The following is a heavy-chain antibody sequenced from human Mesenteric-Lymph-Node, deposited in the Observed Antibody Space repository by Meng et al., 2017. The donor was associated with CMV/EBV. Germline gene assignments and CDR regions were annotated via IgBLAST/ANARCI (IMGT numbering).Heavy chain of an antibody. CDR3: ARGRIGSPIDWFDP. CDR1: GGYISSYY. D-gene: IGHD1-14*01. CDR2: IYSSGTT. V-gene: IGHV4-59*12. Sequence: TVSGGYISSYYWSWIRQPPGKGLEWIGYIYSSGTTNYNPSVKSRVTISLDTSKNQFSLKLSSVTAADTAVYYCARGRIGSPIDWFDPWGQGTLVTVSS. J-gene: IGHJ5*02.